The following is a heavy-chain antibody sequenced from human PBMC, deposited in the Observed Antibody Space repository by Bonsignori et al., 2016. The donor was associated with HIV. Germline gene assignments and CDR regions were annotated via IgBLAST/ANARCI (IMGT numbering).Heavy chain of an antibody. D-gene: IGHD2-2*01. CDR3: ATGFCTVTSCPGLDY. Sequence: ASVKVSCKVSGSTLIEMSMHWVRQAPGKGLEWMGGFDPEYGETIYARKFQGRVTVTEDTSTDTAYMELSSLRSEDTAVYYCATGFCTVTSCPGLDYWGQGTLVTVSS. CDR1: GSTLIEMS. CDR2: FDPEYGET. V-gene: IGHV1-24*01. J-gene: IGHJ4*02.